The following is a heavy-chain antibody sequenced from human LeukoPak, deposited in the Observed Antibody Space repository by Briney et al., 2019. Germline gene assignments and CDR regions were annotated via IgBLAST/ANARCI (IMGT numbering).Heavy chain of an antibody. D-gene: IGHD2-15*01. Sequence: GGSLRLSCVASGFSFTSYWMSWVRQAPGKDLEFVANINQDAGTTNYVDSVKGRFTISRDNAENSLYLQMSSLRAEDTALNYCARDPGWSSFDIWGQGIMVTVSS. J-gene: IGHJ3*02. CDR1: GFSFTSYW. V-gene: IGHV3-7*03. CDR2: INQDAGTT. CDR3: ARDPGWSSFDI.